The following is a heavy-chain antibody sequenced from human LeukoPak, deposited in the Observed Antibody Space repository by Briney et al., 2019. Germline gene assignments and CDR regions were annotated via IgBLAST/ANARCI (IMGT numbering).Heavy chain of an antibody. CDR1: GYTFTGYY. V-gene: IGHV1-2*02. Sequence: ASVKVSCKASGYTFTGYYMHWVRQAPGQGLEWMGWINPNSGRTNYAQKFQGRVTMTRDTSISTAYMELSRLRSEDTAVYYCARVAGIAARNYYYMDVWGKGTTVTVSS. D-gene: IGHD6-6*01. J-gene: IGHJ6*03. CDR2: INPNSGRT. CDR3: ARVAGIAARNYYYMDV.